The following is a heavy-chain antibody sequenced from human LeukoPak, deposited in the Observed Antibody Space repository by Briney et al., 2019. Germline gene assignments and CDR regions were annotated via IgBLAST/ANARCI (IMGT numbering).Heavy chain of an antibody. CDR3: AREVRESRFDY. V-gene: IGHV4-34*01. D-gene: IGHD2/OR15-2a*01. CDR2: INHSGST. J-gene: IGHJ4*02. Sequence: PSETLSLTCAVYGGSFSGYYWSWIRQPPGKGLEWIGEINHSGSTNYNPSLKSRVTISVDTSKNQFSLKLSSVTAADTAVYYCAREVRESRFDYWGQGTLVTVSS. CDR1: GGSFSGYY.